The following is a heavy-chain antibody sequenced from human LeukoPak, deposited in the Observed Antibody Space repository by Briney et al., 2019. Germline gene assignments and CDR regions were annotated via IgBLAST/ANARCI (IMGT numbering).Heavy chain of an antibody. Sequence: SETLSLTCAVYGGSFSGYYWSWIRQPPGKGLEWIGEINHSGSTNYNPSLKSRVTISVDTSKNQFSLELSSVTAADTAVYYCAREGEGSSSPDYWGQGTLVTVSS. CDR1: GGSFSGYY. D-gene: IGHD6-13*01. CDR2: INHSGST. V-gene: IGHV4-34*01. CDR3: AREGEGSSSPDY. J-gene: IGHJ4*02.